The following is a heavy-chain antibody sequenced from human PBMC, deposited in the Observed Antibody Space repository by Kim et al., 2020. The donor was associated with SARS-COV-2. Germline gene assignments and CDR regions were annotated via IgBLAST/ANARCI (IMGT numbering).Heavy chain of an antibody. V-gene: IGHV3-66*04. J-gene: IGHJ4*02. CDR3: AKQYGSGSLWDFDY. Sequence: ADSVKGRFTISRDNSKNTLYLQMNSLRAEDTAVYYCAKQYGSGSLWDFDYWGQGTLVTVSS. D-gene: IGHD3-10*01.